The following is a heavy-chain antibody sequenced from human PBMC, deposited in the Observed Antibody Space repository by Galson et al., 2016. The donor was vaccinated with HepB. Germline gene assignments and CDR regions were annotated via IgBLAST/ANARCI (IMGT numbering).Heavy chain of an antibody. V-gene: IGHV3-43*01. Sequence: SLRLSCAASGFIFDXXXMHXXXQAXXXGLXXVSXXXWDXXXTSXXDSVXGRFTISXDNAKNSLILHMNRLRPEDTAXXYCAKAYLPGSGSYYVAXFDIGGXXTMXTXSS. CDR3: AKAYLPGSGSYYVAXFDI. CDR1: GFIFDXXX. D-gene: IGHD3-10*01. J-gene: IGHJ3*02. CDR2: XXWDXXXT.